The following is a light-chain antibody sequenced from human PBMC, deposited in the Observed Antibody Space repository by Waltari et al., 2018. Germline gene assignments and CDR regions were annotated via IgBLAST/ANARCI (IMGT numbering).Light chain of an antibody. J-gene: IGKJ4*01. Sequence: DVVMTQSPLSLSVTLGQTASISCRSSQSLVHSDGNTYLNWSQQRPGQSPRRLFYKVSNRDPGVPDRFSGSGSGTDFTLKISRVEAEDVGVYYCMQGTHWPAFTFGGGTKVEIK. CDR2: KVS. V-gene: IGKV2-30*02. CDR3: MQGTHWPAFT. CDR1: QSLVHSDGNTY.